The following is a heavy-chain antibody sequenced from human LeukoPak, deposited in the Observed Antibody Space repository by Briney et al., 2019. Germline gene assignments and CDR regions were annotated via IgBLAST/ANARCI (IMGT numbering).Heavy chain of an antibody. CDR1: GYTFTGYY. J-gene: IGHJ4*02. Sequence: ASVKVSCKASGYTFTGYYMHWARQAPGQGLEWMGWINPNSGGTNYAQKFQGRVTMTRDTSISTAYMELSRLRSDDTAVYYCARALLWGVVVPAANWGQGTLVTVSS. CDR3: ARALLWGVVVPAAN. V-gene: IGHV1-2*02. D-gene: IGHD2-2*01. CDR2: INPNSGGT.